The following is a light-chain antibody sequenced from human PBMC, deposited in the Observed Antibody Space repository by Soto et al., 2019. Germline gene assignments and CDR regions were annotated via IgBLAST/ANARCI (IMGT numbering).Light chain of an antibody. Sequence: ILMTQSPATLSVSPGERATLSCRASQTVNSKLAWYQQKPGQAPRLLIYGVSTRATGIPARFSGSGSGTEFTLTINSLQSEDFGVYYCQQYSDWPPTSFGQGTRVEIK. V-gene: IGKV3-15*01. CDR2: GVS. J-gene: IGKJ1*01. CDR3: QQYSDWPPTS. CDR1: QTVNSK.